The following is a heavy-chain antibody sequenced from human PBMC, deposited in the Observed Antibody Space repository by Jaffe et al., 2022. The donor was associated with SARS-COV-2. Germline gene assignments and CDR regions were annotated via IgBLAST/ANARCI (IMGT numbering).Heavy chain of an antibody. CDR3: ARADPGIAVADGGLGCGDV. CDR1: GFTFSSYG. V-gene: IGHV3-33*01. J-gene: IGHJ6*02. D-gene: IGHD6-19*01. CDR2: IWYDGSNK. Sequence: QVQLVESGGGVVQPGRSLRLSCAASGFTFSSYGMHWVRQAPGKGLEWVAVIWYDGSNKYYADSVKGRFTISRDNSKNTLYLQMNSLRAEDTAVYYCARADPGIAVADGGLGCGDVWGQGTTVTVSS.